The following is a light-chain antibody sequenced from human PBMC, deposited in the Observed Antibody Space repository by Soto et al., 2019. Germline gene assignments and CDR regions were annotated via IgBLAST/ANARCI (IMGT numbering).Light chain of an antibody. CDR1: RSVDTDY. CDR3: QQYDSSPIFS. V-gene: IGKV3-20*01. J-gene: IGKJ3*01. CDR2: GAS. Sequence: EIVLTQSPGSLSLSPGERATLSCRASRSVDTDYLAWYQQKPGQAPRLLIHGASNRATGIPDRFSGSGSATDFTLTISRLQPEDFAVYYCQQYDSSPIFSFGPGTKV.